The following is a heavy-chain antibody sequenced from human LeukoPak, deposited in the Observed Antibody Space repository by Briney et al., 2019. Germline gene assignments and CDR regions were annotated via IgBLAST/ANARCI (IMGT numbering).Heavy chain of an antibody. CDR3: ARGIVATTTRKFGMDV. D-gene: IGHD5-12*01. V-gene: IGHV1-18*01. CDR1: GYTFTSYG. J-gene: IGHJ6*02. CDR2: ISAYNGNT. Sequence: GASVKVSCKASGYTFTSYGISWVRQAPGQGLEWMGWISAYNGNTNYAQKLQGRVTMTTDTSTSTAYMELRSLRSDDTAVYYCARGIVATTTRKFGMDVWGQGTTATVSS.